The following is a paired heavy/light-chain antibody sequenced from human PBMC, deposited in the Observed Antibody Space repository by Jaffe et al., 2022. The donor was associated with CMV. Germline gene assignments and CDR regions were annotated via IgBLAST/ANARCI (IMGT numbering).Light chain of an antibody. CDR2: KDS. CDR1: ALPKQY. Sequence: SYELTQPPSVSVSPGQTARITCSGDALPKQYVHWYQQKPGQAPVLVISKDSERPSGIPVRFSGSSSGTTVTLTISGVQAEDEADYYCQSADSSFTYKVFGGGTKLTVL. V-gene: IGLV3-25*03. J-gene: IGLJ2*01. CDR3: QSADSSFTYKV.
Heavy chain of an antibody. CDR2: INPSGGNT. Sequence: QVQLVQSGAEVRKPGASVKLSCEASGYTFSSYYINWVRQAPGQGLEWMGKINPSGGNTNYAQSLQGRLTMTRDTSTNTVYMELSSLRSEDTAIYYCARELRPRHYYDISGFPSAYGMDVWGQGTTVTVSS. CDR1: GYTFSSYY. V-gene: IGHV1-46*04. CDR3: ARELRPRHYYDISGFPSAYGMDV. D-gene: IGHD3-22*01. J-gene: IGHJ6*02.